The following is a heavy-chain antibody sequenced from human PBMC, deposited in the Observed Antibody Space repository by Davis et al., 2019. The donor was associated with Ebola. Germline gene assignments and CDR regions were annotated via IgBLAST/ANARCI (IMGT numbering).Heavy chain of an antibody. J-gene: IGHJ4*02. Sequence: GESLKISCAASGFTFSSYAMSWARQAPGKGLEWVSAISGSGGSTYYADSVKGRFTISRDNAKNSLYLQMNSLRAEDTAVYYCARDRGELSLYVDYWGQGTLVTVSS. CDR3: ARDRGELSLYVDY. CDR2: ISGSGGST. V-gene: IGHV3-23*01. D-gene: IGHD3-16*02. CDR1: GFTFSSYA.